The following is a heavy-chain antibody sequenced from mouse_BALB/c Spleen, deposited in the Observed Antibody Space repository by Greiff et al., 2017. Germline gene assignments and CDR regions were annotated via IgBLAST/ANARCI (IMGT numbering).Heavy chain of an antibody. Sequence: QVQLQQPGAELVRPGASVKLSCKASGYTFTSYWINWVKQRPGQGLEWIGNIYPSDSYTNYNQKFKDKATLTVDKSSSTAYMQLSSPTSEDSAVYYCTRDSSYWYFDVWGAGTTVTVSS. D-gene: IGHD1-1*01. CDR3: TRDSSYWYFDV. CDR1: GYTFTSYW. J-gene: IGHJ1*01. V-gene: IGHV1-69*02. CDR2: IYPSDSYT.